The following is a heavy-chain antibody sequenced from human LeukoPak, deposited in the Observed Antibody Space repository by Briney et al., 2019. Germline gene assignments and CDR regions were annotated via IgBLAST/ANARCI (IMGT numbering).Heavy chain of an antibody. CDR3: ARGGYYYDSSGYYYDPTAEYFRH. CDR2: IIPIFGTA. V-gene: IGHV1-69*05. D-gene: IGHD3-22*01. Sequence: SVKVSCKASGGTFSSYAISWVRQAPGQGLEWMGGIIPIFGTANYAQKFQGRVTITTDESTSTAYMELSSLRSEDTAVYYCARGGYYYDSSGYYYDPTAEYFRHWGQGTLVTVSS. CDR1: GGTFSSYA. J-gene: IGHJ1*01.